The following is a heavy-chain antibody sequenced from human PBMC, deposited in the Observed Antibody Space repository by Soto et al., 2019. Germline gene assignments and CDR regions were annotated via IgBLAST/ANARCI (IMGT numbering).Heavy chain of an antibody. CDR1: GYSFTSYW. V-gene: IGHV5-51*01. Sequence: PGESLKISCKGSGYSFTSYWIGWVRQMPGKGLEWMGIIYPGDSDTRYSPSFQGQVTISADKSITTVYMELSNLRSDDTAVYYCAREGGSETLQPSYNWFDTWGQGTLVTVSS. D-gene: IGHD6-25*01. CDR2: IYPGDSDT. CDR3: AREGGSETLQPSYNWFDT. J-gene: IGHJ5*02.